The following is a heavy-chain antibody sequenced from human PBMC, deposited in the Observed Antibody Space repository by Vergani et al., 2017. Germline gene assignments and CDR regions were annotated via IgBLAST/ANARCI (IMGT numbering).Heavy chain of an antibody. D-gene: IGHD6-6*01. CDR3: ARVSSLAAHTPNWFDP. CDR1: GGSISSSSYY. V-gene: IGHV4-39*07. CDR2: IYYSGST. J-gene: IGHJ5*02. Sequence: QLQLQESGPGLVKPSETLSLTCTVSGGSISSSSYYWGWIRQPPGKGLEWIGSIYYSGSTYYNPSLKRRVTISVDTSKNQFSLKLSSVTAADPAVYYCARVSSLAAHTPNWFDPWGQGTLVTVSS.